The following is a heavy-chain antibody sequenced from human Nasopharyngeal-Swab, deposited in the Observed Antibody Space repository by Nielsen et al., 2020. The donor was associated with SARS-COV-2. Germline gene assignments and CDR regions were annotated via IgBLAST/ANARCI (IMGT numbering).Heavy chain of an antibody. CDR1: GGSISSSSYY. D-gene: IGHD2-15*01. CDR3: ARQVAAAEYGYFDY. V-gene: IGHV4-39*01. J-gene: IGHJ4*02. CDR2: IYYSGST. Sequence: GSLRLSCTVSGGSISSSSYYWGWIRQPPGKGLEWIGSIYYSGSTYYNPSLKSRVTISVDTSKNQFFLKLSSVTAADTAVYYCARQVAAAEYGYFDYWGQGTLVTVSS.